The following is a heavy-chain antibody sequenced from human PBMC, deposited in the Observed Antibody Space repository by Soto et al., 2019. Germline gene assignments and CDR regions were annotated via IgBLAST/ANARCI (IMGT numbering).Heavy chain of an antibody. CDR1: GYTFTTYD. J-gene: IGHJ6*02. V-gene: IGHV1-18*01. Sequence: QVQLVQSGGEVKKPGASVKVSCKASGYTFTTYDISWVRQAPGQGLEWMGWISAYNGNTNYEQKLQGRVTMTTDTSTSTAYMELRSLRSDDTAVYYCASDLTGTTGGYFNGMDVWGQGTTVTVSS. CDR3: ASDLTGTTGGYFNGMDV. D-gene: IGHD1-7*01. CDR2: ISAYNGNT.